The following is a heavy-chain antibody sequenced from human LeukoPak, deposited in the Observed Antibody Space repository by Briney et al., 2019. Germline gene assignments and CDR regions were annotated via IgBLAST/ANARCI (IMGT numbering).Heavy chain of an antibody. J-gene: IGHJ4*02. CDR1: GFTLNNYA. CDR2: IYSGGST. D-gene: IGHD3-16*02. CDR3: ASQWGSYRLLDY. V-gene: IGHV3-53*01. Sequence: SGGSLRLSCAASGFTLNNYAMSWVRQAPGKGLEWVSVIYSGGSTYYADSVKGRFTISRDNSKNTLYLQMNSLRAEDTAVYYCASQWGSYRLLDYWGQGTLVTVSS.